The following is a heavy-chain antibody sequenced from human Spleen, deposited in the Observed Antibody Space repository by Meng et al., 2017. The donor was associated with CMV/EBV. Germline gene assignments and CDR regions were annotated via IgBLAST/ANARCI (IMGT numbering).Heavy chain of an antibody. D-gene: IGHD2-15*01. J-gene: IGHJ4*02. CDR3: ARGWSFDY. CDR1: GFTVSSNY. Sequence: GESLKISCAASGFTVSSNYMTWVRQAPGKGLEWVSVIYSSGSTYYADSVKGRFTISRDNSKNTLYPQMNSLRAEDTAVYYCARGWSFDYWGQGTLVTVSS. CDR2: IYSSGST. V-gene: IGHV3-66*02.